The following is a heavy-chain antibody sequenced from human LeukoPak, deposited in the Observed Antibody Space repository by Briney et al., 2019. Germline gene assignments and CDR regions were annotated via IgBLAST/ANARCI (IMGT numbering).Heavy chain of an antibody. CDR1: GFTFSIYA. CDR3: AKDTSIGKYCTSGVCSPFDY. CDR2: ISDSGDYT. Sequence: GGSLRVSCAGSGFTFSIYAMSWVRQAPGKGLEWVSAISDSGDYTYYADSVKGRFTIFRDNSKNTLYLHVNSLRAEDTAVYYCAKDTSIGKYCTSGVCSPFDYWGQGTLVTVSS. V-gene: IGHV3-23*01. J-gene: IGHJ4*02. D-gene: IGHD2-8*01.